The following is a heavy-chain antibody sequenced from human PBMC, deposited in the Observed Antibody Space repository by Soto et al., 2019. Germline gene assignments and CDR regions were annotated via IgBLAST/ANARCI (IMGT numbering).Heavy chain of an antibody. D-gene: IGHD3-3*01. V-gene: IGHV4-30-4*01. CDR3: ARGRAYEFWSGLKAFDI. Sequence: QVQLQESGPGLVKPSQTLSLTCTVSGGSISSGDYYWSWIRQPPGNGLEWIGYIYYSGSTYYNPSLKSRVTISVDTSKNQFALKLSSVTAADTAVYYCARGRAYEFWSGLKAFDIWGQGTMVTVSS. J-gene: IGHJ3*02. CDR2: IYYSGST. CDR1: GGSISSGDYY.